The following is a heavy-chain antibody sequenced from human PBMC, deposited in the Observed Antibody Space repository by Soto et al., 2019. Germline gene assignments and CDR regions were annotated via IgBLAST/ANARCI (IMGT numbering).Heavy chain of an antibody. CDR1: GGTFSSYA. CDR2: ILPIFGTA. CDR3: AGPPELTRIYYYYGMDV. J-gene: IGHJ6*02. V-gene: IGHV1-69*12. Sequence: QVQLVQSGAEVKKPGSSVKVSCKASGGTFSSYAISWVRQAPGQGLEWMGGILPIFGTANYAQTFQGRVTITADESTSTAYMELSSLRAEDTAVYYCAGPPELTRIYYYYGMDVWGQGTTVTVSS. D-gene: IGHD1-7*01.